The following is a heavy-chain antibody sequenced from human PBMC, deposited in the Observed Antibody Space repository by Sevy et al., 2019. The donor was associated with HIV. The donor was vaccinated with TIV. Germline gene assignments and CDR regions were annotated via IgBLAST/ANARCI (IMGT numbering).Heavy chain of an antibody. CDR2: LSFGCGKI. CDR1: GFAFYDYS. Sequence: GGSLRLSCAASGFAFYDYSMSWIRKAPGKGLEWAATLSFGCGKINYADSVKGRFTISRDNSKNSFYLQMDNLRVEDTALYYCAREGCTRPHDYWGQGTRVTVSS. CDR3: AREGCTRPHDY. J-gene: IGHJ4*02. D-gene: IGHD2-8*01. V-gene: IGHV3-23*01.